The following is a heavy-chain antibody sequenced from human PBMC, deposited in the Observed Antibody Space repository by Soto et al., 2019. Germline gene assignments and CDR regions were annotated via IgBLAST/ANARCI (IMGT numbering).Heavy chain of an antibody. CDR1: GGTFSNYP. V-gene: IGHV1-69*12. D-gene: IGHD5-12*01. Sequence: QVQLVQSGAEVKKPGSSVKVSCKASGGTFSNYPISWVRQAPGQGREWMGGIIPIFGTVNYAQKFQGRVTITADESTSTAYNELSSLMSEDTAVYYCARGKHRWPQLWYFDLWGRGTLVTVSS. CDR2: IIPIFGTV. CDR3: ARGKHRWPQLWYFDL. J-gene: IGHJ2*01.